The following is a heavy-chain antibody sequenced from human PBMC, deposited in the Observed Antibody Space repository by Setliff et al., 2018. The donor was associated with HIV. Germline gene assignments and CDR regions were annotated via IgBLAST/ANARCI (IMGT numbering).Heavy chain of an antibody. Sequence: PSETLSLTCTVSGDPINSHYWSWIRQPPGEGLEWIGHISYSEYTNYNPSLKSRVTIGVDTSKNQFSLKLTSVTAADAAVYYCARRRPPPSGLYSAYYMDVWGTGTTVTVSS. V-gene: IGHV4-59*08. CDR3: ARRRPPPSGLYSAYYMDV. D-gene: IGHD1-26*01. J-gene: IGHJ6*03. CDR1: GDPINSHY. CDR2: ISYSEYT.